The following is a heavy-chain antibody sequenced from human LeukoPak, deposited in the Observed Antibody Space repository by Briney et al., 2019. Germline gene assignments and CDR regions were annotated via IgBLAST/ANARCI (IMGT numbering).Heavy chain of an antibody. V-gene: IGHV4-30-2*01. CDR1: GGSISSYS. Sequence: LSLTCTVSGGSISSYSWSWIRQPPGKGLEWIGYIYHSGSTYYNPSLKSRVTISVDRSKNQFSLKLSSVTAADTAVYYCARAILDCSGGSCYSQDAFDIWGQGTMVTVSS. J-gene: IGHJ3*02. CDR2: IYHSGST. CDR3: ARAILDCSGGSCYSQDAFDI. D-gene: IGHD2-15*01.